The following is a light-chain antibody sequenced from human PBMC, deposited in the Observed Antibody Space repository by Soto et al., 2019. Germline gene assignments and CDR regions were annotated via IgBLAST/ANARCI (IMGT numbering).Light chain of an antibody. J-gene: IGLJ1*01. CDR2: EGI. CDR3: CSYVGATTYV. CDR1: SSNIGGYNV. V-gene: IGLV2-23*01. Sequence: QSALTQPASVSGSPGQSITISCSGTSSNIGGYNVVSWYQQHPGKAPKVIVHEGIKRPPGVSDRFSGSTSGSTASLTISGLQAEDEAEYYCCSYVGATTYVFGSGTKVTVL.